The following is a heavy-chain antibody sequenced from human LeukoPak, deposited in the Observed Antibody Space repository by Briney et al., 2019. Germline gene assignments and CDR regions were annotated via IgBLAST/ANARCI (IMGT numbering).Heavy chain of an antibody. Sequence: PGGSLRLSCAASGFTFSSYAMSWVRQAPGKGLEWVSAISGSGGSTYYADSVKGRFTISRDNAKNSLYLQMNSLRAEDTAVYYCARSEGYCSGGSCYTNFDFDYWGQGTLVTVSS. V-gene: IGHV3-23*01. J-gene: IGHJ4*02. CDR3: ARSEGYCSGGSCYTNFDFDY. D-gene: IGHD2-15*01. CDR2: ISGSGGST. CDR1: GFTFSSYA.